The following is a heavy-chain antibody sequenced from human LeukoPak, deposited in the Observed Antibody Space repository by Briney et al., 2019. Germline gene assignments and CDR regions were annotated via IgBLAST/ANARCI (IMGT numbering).Heavy chain of an antibody. V-gene: IGHV3-21*01. CDR1: GFTLSTYS. Sequence: GGSLRLPCAASGFTLSTYSMNWVRQAPGKGLEWVSSISSSSGYIYYADSVKGRFTISRDNAMNSLYLQMNSLRAEDTAVYYCARGREGIAARWWVEEPRWYFFDPWGQGTLVTVPS. CDR2: ISSSSGYI. D-gene: IGHD6-6*01. J-gene: IGHJ5*02. CDR3: ARGREGIAARWWVEEPRWYFFDP.